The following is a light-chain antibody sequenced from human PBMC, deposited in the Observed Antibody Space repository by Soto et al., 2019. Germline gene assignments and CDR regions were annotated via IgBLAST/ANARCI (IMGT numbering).Light chain of an antibody. CDR1: QSVSSN. CDR3: QNFDSAPQT. J-gene: IGKJ1*01. V-gene: IGKV3-15*01. CDR2: GAS. Sequence: EIVMTQSPATLSVSPGERATLSCRASQSVSSNLAWYQQTPGQAPRLLIYGASTRATGIPARFRGGGSGTEFTLTISSLQPEDAATYYCQNFDSAPQTFGQGTKVDIK.